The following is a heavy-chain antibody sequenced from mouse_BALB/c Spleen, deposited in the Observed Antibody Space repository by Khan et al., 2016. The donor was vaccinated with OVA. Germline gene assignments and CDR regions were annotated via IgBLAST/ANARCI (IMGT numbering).Heavy chain of an antibody. CDR2: INPSNNYT. D-gene: IGHD2-14*01. CDR3: VREGAYHRSDGVFAY. J-gene: IGHJ3*01. V-gene: IGHV1-4*01. CDR1: GYTFTSYT. Sequence: QVQLKESGAELARPGASVKMSCKASGYTFTSYTIHWVRQRPGQAPEWIGHINPSNNYTNYNQNFKDKATLIVDKSSSTAYMQLSSLTSEDSAFYYCVREGAYHRSDGVFAYWGQGTLVTVSA.